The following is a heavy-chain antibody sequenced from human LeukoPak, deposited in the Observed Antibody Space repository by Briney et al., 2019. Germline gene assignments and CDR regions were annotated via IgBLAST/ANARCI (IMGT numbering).Heavy chain of an antibody. J-gene: IGHJ4*02. V-gene: IGHV3-48*03. CDR2: ISSSGFTI. CDR3: ARGTLRTTPDY. CDR1: GFTCSNYE. Sequence: GGSLRLSCAASGFTCSNYEMHWVRQAPGKGLEWISYISSSGFTIYYADSVKGRFTISRDNARNLLYLQMNSLRADDTAVYYCARGTLRTTPDYWGQGTLVTVSS. D-gene: IGHD1-1*01.